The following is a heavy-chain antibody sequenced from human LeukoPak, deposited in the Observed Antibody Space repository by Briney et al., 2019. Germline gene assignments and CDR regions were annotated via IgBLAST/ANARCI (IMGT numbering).Heavy chain of an antibody. V-gene: IGHV3-66*01. CDR2: IYSGGSI. D-gene: IGHD2-2*01. CDR3: ARGGYSSNWSRKLKENYYGMDV. CDR1: GFIVSTNY. Sequence: GGSLRLSCAASGFIVSTNYMSWVRQAPGKGLEWVSIIYSGGSIYYAESVKGRFTISRDNSKNTLYLQMNSLRAEDTAVYYCARGGYSSNWSRKLKENYYGMDVWGQGTTVTVSS. J-gene: IGHJ6*02.